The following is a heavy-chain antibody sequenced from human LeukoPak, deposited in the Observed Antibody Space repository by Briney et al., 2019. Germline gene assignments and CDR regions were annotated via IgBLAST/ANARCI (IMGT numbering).Heavy chain of an antibody. Sequence: GGSLRLSCAASGFTFSSYAMSWVRQAPGKGLEWVSAISGSGGSTYYADSAKGRFTISRDNSKNTLYLQMNSLRAEDTAVYYCAKSGITMIVVALTFDIWGQGTMVTVSS. J-gene: IGHJ3*02. D-gene: IGHD3-22*01. V-gene: IGHV3-23*01. CDR2: ISGSGGST. CDR1: GFTFSSYA. CDR3: AKSGITMIVVALTFDI.